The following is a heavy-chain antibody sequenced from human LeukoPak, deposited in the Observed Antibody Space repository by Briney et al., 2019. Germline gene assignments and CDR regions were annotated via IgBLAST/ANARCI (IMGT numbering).Heavy chain of an antibody. CDR2: IYYSGST. D-gene: IGHD6-13*01. J-gene: IGHJ6*03. Sequence: SETLSLTCTISGGSISSYYWSWIRQPPGKGLEWIGYIYYSGSTNYNPSLKSRVTISVDTSKNQFSLKLSSVTAADTAVYYCAREIGDSSSWYGAYYYYYYMDVWGKGTTVTVSS. V-gene: IGHV4-59*01. CDR3: AREIGDSSSWYGAYYYYYYMDV. CDR1: GGSISSYY.